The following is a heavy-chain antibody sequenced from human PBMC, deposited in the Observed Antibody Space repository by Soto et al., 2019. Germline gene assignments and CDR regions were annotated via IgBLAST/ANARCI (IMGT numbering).Heavy chain of an antibody. V-gene: IGHV3-30*18. Sequence: QVQLVESGGGVVQPGRSLRLSCAASGFTFSSYGMHWVRQAPGKGLEWVAVISYDGSNKYYADSVKGRFTISRDNSKNTPYLQMNSLRAEDTAVYYCAKEGGLEPIYGMDVWGQGTTVTVSS. CDR3: AKEGGLEPIYGMDV. D-gene: IGHD1-1*01. J-gene: IGHJ6*02. CDR2: ISYDGSNK. CDR1: GFTFSSYG.